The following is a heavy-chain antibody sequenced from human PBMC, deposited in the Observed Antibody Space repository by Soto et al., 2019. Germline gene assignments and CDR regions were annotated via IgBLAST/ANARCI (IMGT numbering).Heavy chain of an antibody. CDR2: IYHSGST. V-gene: IGHV4-4*02. Sequence: SETLSLTCSVSGGSISSSNWWSWVRQPPGKGLEWIGEIYHSGSTNYNPSLKSRVTISVDKSKNQFSLKLSSVTAADTAVYYCARGDYYYDSSWYFDLWGRGTLVTVSS. CDR3: ARGDYYYDSSWYFDL. D-gene: IGHD3-22*01. CDR1: GGSISSSNW. J-gene: IGHJ2*01.